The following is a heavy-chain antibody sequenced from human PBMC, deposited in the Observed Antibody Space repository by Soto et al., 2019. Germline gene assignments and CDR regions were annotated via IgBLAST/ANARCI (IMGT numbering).Heavy chain of an antibody. CDR1: GGSISSGDYY. Sequence: PSETLSLTCTVSGGSISSGDYYWSWIRQPPGKGLEWIGYIYYSGSTYYNPSLKSRVTISVDTSKNQFSLKLSSVTAADTAVYYCARDPHSYCSGGSCYSVDYWGQGTLVTVSS. CDR3: ARDPHSYCSGGSCYSVDY. J-gene: IGHJ4*02. V-gene: IGHV4-30-4*01. CDR2: IYYSGST. D-gene: IGHD2-15*01.